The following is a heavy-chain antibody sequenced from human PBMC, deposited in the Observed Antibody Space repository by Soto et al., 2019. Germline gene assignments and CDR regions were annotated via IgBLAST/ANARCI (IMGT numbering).Heavy chain of an antibody. CDR3: ARDSPEHYTSH. V-gene: IGHV3-33*01. CDR1: GFTFSSYG. D-gene: IGHD2-2*02. CDR2: IWYDGSNK. J-gene: IGHJ4*02. Sequence: QVQLVESGGGVVQPGRSLRLSCAASGFTFSSYGMHWVRQAPGKGLEWVAVIWYDGSNKYYADSVKGRFTISRDNSKNTLYLQMNSLRAEDTAVYDCARDSPEHYTSHWGQGTLVTVSS.